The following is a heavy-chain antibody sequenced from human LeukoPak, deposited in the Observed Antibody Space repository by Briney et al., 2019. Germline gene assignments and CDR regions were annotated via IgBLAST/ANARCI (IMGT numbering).Heavy chain of an antibody. Sequence: GGSLRLSCAASGFTFSSHAMSWVRQTPGKGLEWISAISGSGGSTFYADSVKGRFTVSRDNSKNTVYLQMNSLRAEDTALHYCGCTIGMDVWGQGTTVTVSS. D-gene: IGHD3-3*01. J-gene: IGHJ6*02. CDR2: ISGSGGST. V-gene: IGHV3-23*01. CDR3: GCTIGMDV. CDR1: GFTFSSHA.